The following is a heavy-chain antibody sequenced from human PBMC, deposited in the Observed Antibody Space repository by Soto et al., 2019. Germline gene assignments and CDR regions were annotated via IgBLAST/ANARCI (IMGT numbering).Heavy chain of an antibody. CDR2: ISYDGSNK. V-gene: IGHV3-30*03. CDR3: ARGGYYYVDPYIY. Sequence: QVQVVESGGGLVQPGTSLRLSCAASGFTFSSYGMHWVRQAPGKGLEWVTIISYDGSNKYYADSVKGRFTISRDNSKNTVYLQMNSLRAEDTAVYYCARGGYYYVDPYIYWGQGTLVTVSS. CDR1: GFTFSSYG. D-gene: IGHD3-22*01. J-gene: IGHJ4*02.